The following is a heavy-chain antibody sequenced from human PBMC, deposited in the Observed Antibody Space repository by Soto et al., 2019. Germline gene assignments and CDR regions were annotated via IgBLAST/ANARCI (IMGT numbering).Heavy chain of an antibody. CDR1: GFTVSSKY. J-gene: IGHJ6*04. D-gene: IGHD2-15*01. CDR2: IQGGGPT. V-gene: IGHV3-66*01. CDR3: ARDDVLCDGGRCYGVPLDV. Sequence: VQLVESGGGLVQPGGSLRLSCAASGFTVSSKYMSWVRQAPGKGLEWVSLIQGGGPTYYADSVKGRFTISRDTSENTVHLQMDSLRAEDTAVYYCARDDVLCDGGRCYGVPLDVWDKGTTVTVSS.